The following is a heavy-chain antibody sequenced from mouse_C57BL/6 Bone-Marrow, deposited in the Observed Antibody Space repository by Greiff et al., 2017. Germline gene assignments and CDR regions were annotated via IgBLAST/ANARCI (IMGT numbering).Heavy chain of an antibody. CDR2: IYPRSGNT. CDR3: ARSRWLLPLFAY. CDR1: GYTFTSYG. D-gene: IGHD2-3*01. J-gene: IGHJ3*01. Sequence: VQLVESGAELARPGASVKLSCKASGYTFTSYGISWVKQRTGQGLEWIGEIYPRSGNTYYNEKFKGKATLTADKSSSTAYMELRSLTSEDSAVYFCARSRWLLPLFAYWGQGTLVTVSA. V-gene: IGHV1-81*01.